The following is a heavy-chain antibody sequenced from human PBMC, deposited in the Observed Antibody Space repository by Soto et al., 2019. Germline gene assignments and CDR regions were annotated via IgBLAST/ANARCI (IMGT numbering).Heavy chain of an antibody. Sequence: GGSLRLSCAASRFTFSNYAMSWVRQAPGKGLEWVSAISGAGRSTYYADSVKGRFTISRDNSKNTLYLQMNSLRAEDTAIYYCAKHVIAAAAPFDSWGQGTLVTVSS. CDR3: AKHVIAAAAPFDS. CDR2: ISGAGRST. CDR1: RFTFSNYA. J-gene: IGHJ4*02. V-gene: IGHV3-23*01. D-gene: IGHD6-13*01.